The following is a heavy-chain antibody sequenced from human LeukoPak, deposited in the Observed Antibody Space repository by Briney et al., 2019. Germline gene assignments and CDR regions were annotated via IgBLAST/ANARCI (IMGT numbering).Heavy chain of an antibody. V-gene: IGHV4-59*11. CDR2: IYYSGTT. J-gene: IGHJ5*02. D-gene: IGHD3-10*01. CDR3: ARKASGWFDL. CDR1: GASINSHY. Sequence: SETLSLTCTVSGASINSHYWSWIRQPPGKELEWIGYIYYSGTTNYNTPLKSRITISLDTSKKQFSLRLSSVTAADTAVYYCARKASGWFDLWGQGTLVTVSS.